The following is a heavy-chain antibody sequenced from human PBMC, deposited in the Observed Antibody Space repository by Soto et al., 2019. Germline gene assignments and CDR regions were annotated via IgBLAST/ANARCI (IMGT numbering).Heavy chain of an antibody. Sequence: QVQLVESGGGVVQPGGSLRLSCATSGFTFSDSGMHWVRQAPGKGLEWVAVIWSDGSDKSYADSVEGRFTISRDNSKNTLYFQMNSLRAKDTAVYYCVRRNRYSTPSGWGGGFDYWGQGTLVTVSS. D-gene: IGHD6-6*01. CDR1: GFTFSDSG. V-gene: IGHV3-33*01. J-gene: IGHJ4*02. CDR3: VRRNRYSTPSGWGGGFDY. CDR2: IWSDGSDK.